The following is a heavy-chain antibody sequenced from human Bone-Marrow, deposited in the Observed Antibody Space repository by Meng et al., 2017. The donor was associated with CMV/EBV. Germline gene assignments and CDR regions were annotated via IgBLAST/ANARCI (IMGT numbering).Heavy chain of an antibody. V-gene: IGHV1-2*02. J-gene: IGHJ4*02. CDR3: ARIPRGV. CDR1: GYTFTSYY. CDR2: INPSGGNT. Sequence: ASVKVSCKASGYTFTSYYMHWVRQAPGQGLEWMGIINPSGGNTNYAQKFQGRVTMTRDTSISTAYMDLSRLRSDDTAVYYCARIPRGVWGQGTLVTVSS. D-gene: IGHD3-16*01.